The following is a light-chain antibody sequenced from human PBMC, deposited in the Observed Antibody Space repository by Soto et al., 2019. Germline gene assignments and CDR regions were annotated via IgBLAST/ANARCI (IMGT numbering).Light chain of an antibody. V-gene: IGKV4-1*01. Sequence: DIVMTQTPDSLAVSLGERATINCKSSQSLFYSSNNKDYLAWYQHKPGQSPKLVIYWASSRESGVPDRFSGSGSGTDFTLTISSLQAEDVAVYYCQQYFHAPITFGRGTRLEIK. CDR2: WAS. CDR3: QQYFHAPIT. J-gene: IGKJ5*01. CDR1: QSLFYSSNNKDY.